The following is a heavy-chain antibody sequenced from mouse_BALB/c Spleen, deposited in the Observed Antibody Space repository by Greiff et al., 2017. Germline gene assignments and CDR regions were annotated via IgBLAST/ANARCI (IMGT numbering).Heavy chain of an antibody. V-gene: IGHV5-9-4*01. D-gene: IGHD6-2*01. Sequence: EGQRVESGGGLVKPGGSLKLSCAASGFTFSSYAMSWVRQSPEKRLEWVAEISSGGSYTYYPDTVTGRFTISRDNAKNTLYLEMSSLRSEDTAMYYCARDLSYAMDYWGQGTSATVSS. CDR1: GFTFSSYA. J-gene: IGHJ4*01. CDR3: ARDLSYAMDY. CDR2: ISSGGSYT.